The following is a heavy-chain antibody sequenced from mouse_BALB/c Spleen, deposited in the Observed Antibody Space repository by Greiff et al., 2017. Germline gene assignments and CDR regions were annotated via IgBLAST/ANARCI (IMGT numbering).Heavy chain of an antibody. D-gene: IGHD2-4*01. J-gene: IGHJ4*01. Sequence: VQLKQSGPGLVQPSQSLSITCTVSGFSLTSYGVHWVRQSPGKGLEWLGVIWSGGSTDYNAAFISRLSISKDNSKSQVFFKMNSLQANDTAIYYCSGGNYDYDFAMDYWGQGTSVTVSS. CDR2: IWSGGST. CDR3: SGGNYDYDFAMDY. CDR1: GFSLTSYG. V-gene: IGHV2-2*02.